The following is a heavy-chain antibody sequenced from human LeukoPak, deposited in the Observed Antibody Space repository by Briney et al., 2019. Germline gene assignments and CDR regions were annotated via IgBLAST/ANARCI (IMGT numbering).Heavy chain of an antibody. CDR2: LYHSGST. CDR3: ARIHSHAYSSY. J-gene: IGHJ4*02. V-gene: IGHV4-38-2*02. Sequence: SETLSLTCTVSGYSISSGYYWGWIRQPPGKGLEWIGSLYHSGSTYYSPSLSSRVTMSVDTSKNHFFLKLTSVTAADTAMNHCARIHSHAYSSYWGQGTLVTVSS. CDR1: GYSISSGYY. D-gene: IGHD3-16*01.